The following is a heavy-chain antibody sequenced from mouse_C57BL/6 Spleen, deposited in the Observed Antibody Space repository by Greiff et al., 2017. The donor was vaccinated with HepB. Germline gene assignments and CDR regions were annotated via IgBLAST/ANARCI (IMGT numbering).Heavy chain of an antibody. J-gene: IGHJ2*01. CDR3: TRTDSNCVWYFDY. Sequence: QVQLQQSGAELVRPGASVTLSCKASGYTFTDYEMHWVKQTPVHGLEWIGAIDPETGGTAYNQKFKGKAILNADKSSSTAYMELRSLTSEDSAVYYCTRTDSNCVWYFDYWGQGTTLTVSS. CDR2: IDPETGGT. V-gene: IGHV1-15*01. CDR1: GYTFTDYE. D-gene: IGHD2-5*01.